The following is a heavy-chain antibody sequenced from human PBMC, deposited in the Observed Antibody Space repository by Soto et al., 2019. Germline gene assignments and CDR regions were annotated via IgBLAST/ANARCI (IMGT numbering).Heavy chain of an antibody. Sequence: GASVKVSCKASGYTFTSYDINWVRQATGQGLEWMGWMNPNSGNTGYAQKFQGRVTMTTDTSTSTAYMELRSLRSDDTAVYYCARVIPPLLLGSGNNWFDPWGQGTLVTVS. J-gene: IGHJ5*02. CDR1: GYTFTSYD. D-gene: IGHD3-10*02. CDR3: ARVIPPLLLGSGNNWFDP. CDR2: MNPNSGNT. V-gene: IGHV1-8*01.